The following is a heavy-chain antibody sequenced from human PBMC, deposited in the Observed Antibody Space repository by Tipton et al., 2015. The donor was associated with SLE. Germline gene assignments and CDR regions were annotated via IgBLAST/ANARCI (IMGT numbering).Heavy chain of an antibody. CDR1: GYSFTGYY. V-gene: IGHV1-2*02. D-gene: IGHD2-2*01. J-gene: IGHJ6*02. CDR2: INPNSGGT. CDR3: ASVIVPADYGMDV. Sequence: QVQLVQSGAEVKKPGASVKVSCKASGYSFTGYYMHWVRQAPGQGLEWMGWINPNSGGTNYAQKFQGRVTMTRDTSIRTAYMELSRRISDDTAVYYCASVIVPADYGMDVWGRGTTVTASS.